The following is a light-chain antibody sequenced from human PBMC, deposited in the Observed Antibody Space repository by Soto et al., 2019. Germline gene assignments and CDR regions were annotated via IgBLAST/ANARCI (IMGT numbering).Light chain of an antibody. J-gene: IGKJ4*01. V-gene: IGKV3-11*01. CDR2: DAS. CDR1: QSVSSY. CDR3: QQRSNWPST. Sequence: EIVLTQSPATLSLSPGERATISCRASQSVSSYLGWYQQKPGQAPRLLIYDASNRATGIPARFSGSGSGTDFTLTISSLEPEDFAVYYCQQRSNWPSTFGGGTKVEIK.